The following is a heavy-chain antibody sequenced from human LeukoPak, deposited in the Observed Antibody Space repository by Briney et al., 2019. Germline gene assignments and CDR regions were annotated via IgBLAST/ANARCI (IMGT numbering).Heavy chain of an antibody. V-gene: IGHV3-74*01. Sequence: GGSLRLSCAASGFTFSSYWMHWVRQAPGKGLVWVSRINTDGSSTSYADSVKGRFTISRDNAKNTLYLQMNSLRAEDTAVYYCARGLKLNYCSSTSCYPSYFDYWGQGTLVTVSS. CDR2: INTDGSST. CDR1: GFTFSSYW. J-gene: IGHJ4*02. CDR3: ARGLKLNYCSSTSCYPSYFDY. D-gene: IGHD2-2*01.